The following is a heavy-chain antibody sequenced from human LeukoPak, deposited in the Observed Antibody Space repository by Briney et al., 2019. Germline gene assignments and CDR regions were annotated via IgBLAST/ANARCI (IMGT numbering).Heavy chain of an antibody. CDR2: IYTSGST. D-gene: IGHD3-3*01. CDR1: GGSISGYY. CDR3: ARRSEWLSP. V-gene: IGHV4-4*07. Sequence: SETLSLTCTVSGGSISGYYWSWIRQPARKGLEWIGRIYTSGSTIYSPSLQSRVTMSVDTSRNQFSLKLSSATASDTAVYYCARRSEWLSPWGQGTLVTVSS. J-gene: IGHJ5*02.